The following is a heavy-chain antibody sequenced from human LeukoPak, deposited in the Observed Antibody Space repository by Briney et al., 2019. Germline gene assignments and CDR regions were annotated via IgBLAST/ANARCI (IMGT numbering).Heavy chain of an antibody. Sequence: ASVKVSCKASGYTFTSYGISWVRQAPGQGLEWMGWNSAYNGSTNYAQKLQGRVTMTTDTSTSTAYMELRSLRSDDTAVYYCARIAAAGPNSDYWGQGTLVTVSS. D-gene: IGHD6-13*01. V-gene: IGHV1-18*01. CDR3: ARIAAAGPNSDY. J-gene: IGHJ4*02. CDR1: GYTFTSYG. CDR2: NSAYNGST.